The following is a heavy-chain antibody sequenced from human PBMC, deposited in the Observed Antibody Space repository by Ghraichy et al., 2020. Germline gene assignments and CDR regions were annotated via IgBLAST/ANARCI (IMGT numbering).Heavy chain of an antibody. Sequence: LSLTCAASGFTFSSYVMHWVRQAPGKGLEWVAVISYDAGNKYHADSVKGRLTISRDNSKKTLYLEMNSLRAEDTAVYYCAKDYYGDYDSYYYAMDVWGQGTTVTVSS. D-gene: IGHD4-17*01. CDR1: GFTFSSYV. J-gene: IGHJ6*02. CDR2: ISYDAGNK. CDR3: AKDYYGDYDSYYYAMDV. V-gene: IGHV3-30*18.